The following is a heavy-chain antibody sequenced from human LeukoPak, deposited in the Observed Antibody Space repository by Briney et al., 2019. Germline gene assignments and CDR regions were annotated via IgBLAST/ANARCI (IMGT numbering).Heavy chain of an antibody. J-gene: IGHJ6*02. CDR3: ARGRGSSWYALNYYYYGMDV. D-gene: IGHD6-13*01. Sequence: PGRSLRLSCAASGFLFSNYGMHWVRQAPGKGLEWVSYISSSGSTIYYADSVKGRFTISRDNAKNSLYLQMNSLRAEDTAVYYCARGRGSSWYALNYYYYGMDVWGQGTTVTVSS. CDR2: ISSSGSTI. CDR1: GFLFSNYG. V-gene: IGHV3-48*04.